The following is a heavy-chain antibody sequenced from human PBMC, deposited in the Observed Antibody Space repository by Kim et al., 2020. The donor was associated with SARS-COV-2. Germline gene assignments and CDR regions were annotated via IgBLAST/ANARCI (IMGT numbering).Heavy chain of an antibody. V-gene: IGHV3-11*01. CDR3: ARVKTATIFGVVAATYYFDY. CDR2: IRSSGSAI. CDR1: GFTFSDYY. D-gene: IGHD3-3*01. J-gene: IGHJ4*02. Sequence: GGSLRLSCVASGFTFSDYYMSWIRQAPGKGLESVSYIRSSGSAIYYADSVKGRFTISRDNAKNSLYLQMNSLRAEDTAVYYCARVKTATIFGVVAATYYFDYWGQGTLVTVSS.